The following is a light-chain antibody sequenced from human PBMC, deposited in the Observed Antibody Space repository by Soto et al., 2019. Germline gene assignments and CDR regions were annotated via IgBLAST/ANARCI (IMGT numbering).Light chain of an antibody. CDR2: GAS. CDR3: QQRTNWLWT. J-gene: IGKJ1*01. Sequence: EIVLTQSPCTLSLSPGGRATLSCRASQSVSSSYLAWYQQKPGQAPRLVIYGASSRATGIPDRFSGSGSGTDFTLTIDSLEPEDFAVYYCQQRTNWLWTFGPGTKVDI. CDR1: QSVSSSY. V-gene: IGKV3D-20*02.